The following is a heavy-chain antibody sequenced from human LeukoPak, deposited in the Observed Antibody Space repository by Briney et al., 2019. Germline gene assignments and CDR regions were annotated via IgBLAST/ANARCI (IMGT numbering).Heavy chain of an antibody. CDR2: ISGSGGST. CDR3: ANAVAAAGPFDY. J-gene: IGHJ4*02. Sequence: PPGGSLRLSCAASGFTFSSYAMSWVRQAPGKGLEWVSAISGSGGSTDYADSVKGRFTISRDNSKNTVYLQMNGLRAEDTAVYYCANAVAAAGPFDYWGQGSLVTVSS. D-gene: IGHD6-13*01. CDR1: GFTFSSYA. V-gene: IGHV3-23*01.